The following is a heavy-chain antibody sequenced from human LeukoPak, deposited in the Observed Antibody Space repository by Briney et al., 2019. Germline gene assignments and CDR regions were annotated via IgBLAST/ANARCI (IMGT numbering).Heavy chain of an antibody. CDR1: GFTFSSYG. V-gene: IGHV3-30*18. Sequence: PGGSLRLSCAASGFTFSSYGMHWVRQAPGKGLGWVAVISYDGSNKYYADSVKGRFTISRDNSKNTLYLQMNSLRAEDTAVYYCAKDHYSSSCLDYWGQGTLVTVSS. CDR2: ISYDGSNK. CDR3: AKDHYSSSCLDY. J-gene: IGHJ4*02. D-gene: IGHD6-13*01.